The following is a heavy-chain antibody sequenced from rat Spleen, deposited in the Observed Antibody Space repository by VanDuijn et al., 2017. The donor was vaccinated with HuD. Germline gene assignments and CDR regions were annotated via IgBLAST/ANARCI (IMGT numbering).Heavy chain of an antibody. V-gene: IGHV5-7*01. Sequence: EVQLVESGGGLVQPGRSLKLSCAASGFTFSDYNMAWVRQAPKKGLEWVATISYDGSSTYYRDSVKGRFTISRDNAKSTLYLQMDSLRSEDTATYYCARTGGPYYWYFDLWGQGVMVTVSS. D-gene: IGHD1-11*01. CDR2: ISYDGSST. J-gene: IGHJ1*01. CDR3: ARTGGPYYWYFDL. CDR1: GFTFSDYN.